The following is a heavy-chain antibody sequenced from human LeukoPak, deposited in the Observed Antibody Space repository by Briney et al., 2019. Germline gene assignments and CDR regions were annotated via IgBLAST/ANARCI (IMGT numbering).Heavy chain of an antibody. D-gene: IGHD6-19*01. Sequence: SETLSLTCAVYGGSFSGYYWSWIRQPPGKGLEWIGEINHSGSTNYNPSLKSRVTISVDTSKNQFSLKLSSVTAADTAVYYCARGPYSSGWYNYWSQGTLVTVSS. CDR1: GGSFSGYY. V-gene: IGHV4-34*01. CDR3: ARGPYSSGWYNY. J-gene: IGHJ4*02. CDR2: INHSGST.